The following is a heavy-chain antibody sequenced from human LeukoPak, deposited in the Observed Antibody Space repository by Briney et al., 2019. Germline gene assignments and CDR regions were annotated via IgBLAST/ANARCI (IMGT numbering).Heavy chain of an antibody. Sequence: PSQTLSLICTVSGDSFSSGGYYWSWIRQYPGKALEWIGYIYYSGITYYNPSLKSRITISIDTSKSQFSLNLNSMTAADTAVYYCARAHNDYSVDYWGQGTLVTVSS. V-gene: IGHV4-31*03. D-gene: IGHD2-15*01. CDR2: IYYSGIT. CDR1: GDSFSSGGYY. J-gene: IGHJ4*02. CDR3: ARAHNDYSVDY.